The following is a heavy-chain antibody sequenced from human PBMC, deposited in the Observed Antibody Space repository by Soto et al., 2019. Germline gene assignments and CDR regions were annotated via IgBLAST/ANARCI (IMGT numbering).Heavy chain of an antibody. CDR3: ARLPPPTYCSGSTCSGY. D-gene: IGHD2-15*01. J-gene: IGHJ4*02. CDR2: IDPDDSYT. CDR1: GYSFTNYW. Sequence: GESLKISCKGSGYSFTNYWIHWVRQMPGKGLEWMGRIDPDDSYTNYSPSFQGHVTISVDKSISTAYLQWSSLQASDTAIYYCARLPPPTYCSGSTCSGYWRQGTLVTVSS. V-gene: IGHV5-10-1*01.